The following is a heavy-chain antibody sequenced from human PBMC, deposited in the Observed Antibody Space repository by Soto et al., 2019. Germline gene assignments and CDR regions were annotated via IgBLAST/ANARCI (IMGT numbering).Heavy chain of an antibody. CDR2: INAGNGNT. V-gene: IGHV1-3*01. D-gene: IGHD6-13*01. CDR1: GYTFTSYA. Sequence: ASVKVSCKASGYTFTSYAMHWVRQAPGQRLEWMGWINAGNGNTKYSQKFQGRVTITRDTSASTAYMELSSLRSEDTAVYYCARGRYIQQLVNYWFDPWGQGTLVTVSS. CDR3: ARGRYIQQLVNYWFDP. J-gene: IGHJ5*02.